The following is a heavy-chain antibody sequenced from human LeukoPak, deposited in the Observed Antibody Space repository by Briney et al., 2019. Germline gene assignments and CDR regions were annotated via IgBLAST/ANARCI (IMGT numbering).Heavy chain of an antibody. CDR3: ARPRGYSSSWYYFDY. D-gene: IGHD6-13*01. V-gene: IGHV1-2*02. CDR2: INPNSGGT. Sequence: GASVNVSCTASGFTFTGYYMHWVRQAPGQGLEWMGWINPNSGGTNYAQKFQGRVTMTRDTSISTAYMELSRLRSDDTAVYYCARPRGYSSSWYYFDYWGQGTLVTVSS. CDR1: GFTFTGYY. J-gene: IGHJ4*02.